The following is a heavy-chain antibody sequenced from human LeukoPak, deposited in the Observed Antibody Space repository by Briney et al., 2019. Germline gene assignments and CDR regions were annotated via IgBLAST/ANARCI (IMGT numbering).Heavy chain of an antibody. Sequence: PSETLSLTCTVSGGSISRYIWSWSRQPPGKGLEWIGYIYYSGSTNYNPSLKSRVTMSVDTSKNQFSLKLRSVTAADTAVYCCARIDSAVAGTIDYWGQGTLVTVSS. CDR2: IYYSGST. V-gene: IGHV4-59*08. J-gene: IGHJ4*02. D-gene: IGHD6-19*01. CDR3: ARIDSAVAGTIDY. CDR1: GGSISRYI.